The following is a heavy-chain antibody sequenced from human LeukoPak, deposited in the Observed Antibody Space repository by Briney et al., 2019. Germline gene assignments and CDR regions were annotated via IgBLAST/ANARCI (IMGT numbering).Heavy chain of an antibody. CDR2: ISWNSGSI. J-gene: IGHJ4*02. Sequence: GWSLRLSCAASGFTFDDYAMHWVWQAPGKGLEWVSGISWNSGSIGYADSVKGRFTISRDNAKNSLYLQMNSLRAEDTALYYCAKGGSGYDFGGQGTLVTVSS. V-gene: IGHV3-9*01. D-gene: IGHD5-12*01. CDR3: AKGGSGYDF. CDR1: GFTFDDYA.